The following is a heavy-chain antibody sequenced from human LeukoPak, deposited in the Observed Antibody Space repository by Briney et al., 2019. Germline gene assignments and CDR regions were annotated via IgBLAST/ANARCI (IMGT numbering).Heavy chain of an antibody. CDR2: ISTSSSAV. J-gene: IGHJ4*02. CDR3: ARGTVTLFDS. CDR1: GFTFSSYS. Sequence: GGSLRLSCAASGFTFSSYSMNWVRQAPGKGLEWVSYISTSSSAVYYADSVKGRFTISRDNAKDSLYLQMNSLRAEDTAVYFCARGTVTLFDSWGQGTLVTVSS. D-gene: IGHD4-17*01. V-gene: IGHV3-48*04.